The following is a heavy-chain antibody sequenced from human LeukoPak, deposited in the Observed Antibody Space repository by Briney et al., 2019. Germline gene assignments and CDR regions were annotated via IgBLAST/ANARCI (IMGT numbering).Heavy chain of an antibody. V-gene: IGHV3-23*01. J-gene: IGHJ6*02. D-gene: IGHD3-10*01. Sequence: GGSLRLSCAASRFTFSYYSMNWVRQAPGKGLEWVSAVTASAGNTYYADSVKGRFTISRDNSKNTLYLQVNSLRAEDTAVYYCAKGDYYGSGSTFKNGMDVWGQGTTVTVSS. CDR1: RFTFSYYS. CDR3: AKGDYYGSGSTFKNGMDV. CDR2: VTASAGNT.